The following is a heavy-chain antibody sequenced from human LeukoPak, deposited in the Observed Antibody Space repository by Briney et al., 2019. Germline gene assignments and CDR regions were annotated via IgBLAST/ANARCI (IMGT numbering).Heavy chain of an antibody. V-gene: IGHV3-7*01. CDR3: ARDHSTVLFDY. CDR2: IKEDGSET. J-gene: IGHJ4*02. Sequence: PGGSLRLSCVASAFAFSSNWMSWVRQAPGKGLEWVASIKEDGSETYYVDSVKGRFTISRDNSKNTLYLQMNSLRAEDTAVYYCARDHSTVLFDYWGQGTLVTVSS. CDR1: AFAFSSNW. D-gene: IGHD2/OR15-2a*01.